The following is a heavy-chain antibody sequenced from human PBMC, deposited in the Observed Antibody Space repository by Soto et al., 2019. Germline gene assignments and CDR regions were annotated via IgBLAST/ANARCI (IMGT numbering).Heavy chain of an antibody. V-gene: IGHV3-30*18. Sequence: GGSLRLSCAASGFTFSSYGMHWVRQAPGKGLEWVAVISYDGSNKYYADSVKGRFTISRDNSKNTLYLQMNSLRAEDTALYYCAKEHDALLMVYAAPGWFDYWGQGTLVTVSS. CDR3: AKEHDALLMVYAAPGWFDY. D-gene: IGHD2-8*01. CDR2: ISYDGSNK. J-gene: IGHJ4*02. CDR1: GFTFSSYG.